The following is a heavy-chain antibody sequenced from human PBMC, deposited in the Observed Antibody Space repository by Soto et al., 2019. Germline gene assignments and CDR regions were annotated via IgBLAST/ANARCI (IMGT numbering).Heavy chain of an antibody. CDR1: GFTFSSYA. CDR2: ISYDGSNK. J-gene: IGHJ3*02. V-gene: IGHV3-30-3*01. D-gene: IGHD2-15*01. Sequence: VQLVESGGGVVQPGRSLRLSCAASGFTFSSYAMHWVRQAPGKGLEWVAVISYDGSNKYYADSVKGRFTISRDNSKNTLYLQMNSLRAEDTAVYYCARGGCGGSCSNHDAFDIWGQGTMVTVSS. CDR3: ARGGCGGSCSNHDAFDI.